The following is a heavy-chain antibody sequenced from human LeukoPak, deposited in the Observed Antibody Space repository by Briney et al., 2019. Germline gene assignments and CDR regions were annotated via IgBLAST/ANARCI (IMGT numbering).Heavy chain of an antibody. Sequence: SETLSLTCTVSSGSISSGSYYWTWIRQPPGKGLEYIGFILHSGSTFYNPSLKSRVFISLDKSKNQFSLEVTSVTAADTAVYYCATERAGYDVWGQGTLVTVSS. CDR2: ILHSGST. V-gene: IGHV4-30-2*01. CDR1: SGSISSGSYY. D-gene: IGHD5-12*01. J-gene: IGHJ1*01. CDR3: ATERAGYDV.